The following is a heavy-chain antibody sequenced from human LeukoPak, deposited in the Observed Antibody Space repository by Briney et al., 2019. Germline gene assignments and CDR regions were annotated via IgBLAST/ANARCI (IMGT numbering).Heavy chain of an antibody. D-gene: IGHD4-17*01. Sequence: GGSLRLSCVDSGFTFTNAWMSWVRQAPGKGLEWVANIKQDGSEKYYVDSVKGRFTISRDNAKNSLYLQMNSLRAEDTAVYYCARDHHIQDYGAYQFDYWGQGTLVTVSS. CDR2: IKQDGSEK. CDR1: GFTFTNAW. J-gene: IGHJ4*02. CDR3: ARDHHIQDYGAYQFDY. V-gene: IGHV3-7*03.